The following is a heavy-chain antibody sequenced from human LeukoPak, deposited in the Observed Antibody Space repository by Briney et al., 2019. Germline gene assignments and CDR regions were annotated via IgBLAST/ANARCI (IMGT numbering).Heavy chain of an antibody. CDR2: IYYSGST. D-gene: IGHD3-22*01. CDR1: GGSISSSSYY. CDR3: ARRQGIDSSGYYRRAQYDY. V-gene: IGHV4-39*01. J-gene: IGHJ4*02. Sequence: SETLSLTCTVSGGSISSSSYYWGWIRQPPGKGLEWIGSIYYSGSTYYNPSLKSRVTISVDTSKNQFSLKLSSVTAADTAVYYCARRQGIDSSGYYRRAQYDYWGQGTLVTVSS.